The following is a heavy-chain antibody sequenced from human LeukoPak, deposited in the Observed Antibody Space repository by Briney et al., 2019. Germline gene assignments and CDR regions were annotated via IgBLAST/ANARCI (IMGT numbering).Heavy chain of an antibody. CDR1: GYSFTSYW. CDR2: IYPGDSDT. Sequence: GESLKISWKGPGYSFTSYWIGGVRQIPGKGLEWMGIIYPGDSDTRYSPPFQGQVTISADKSSSTAYLQWSSLKASDTAMDYWATSPGRDTVTGYGAFDIWGQGTMVTVSS. V-gene: IGHV5-51*01. CDR3: ATSPGRDTVTGYGAFDI. D-gene: IGHD4-17*01. J-gene: IGHJ3*02.